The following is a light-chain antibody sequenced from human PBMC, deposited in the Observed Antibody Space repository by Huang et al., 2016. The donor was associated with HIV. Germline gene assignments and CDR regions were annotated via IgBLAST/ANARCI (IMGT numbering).Light chain of an antibody. Sequence: EVVMTQSPATLSVSPGERVTLSCRASQSVRSSLAWYQQTPGQAPRLLIYEASTRATVIPARFSASGSGTDFTLTISSLQSEDFAVYYCQQYNDWPPLTFGGGTKVAIK. CDR3: QQYNDWPPLT. J-gene: IGKJ4*01. CDR2: EAS. CDR1: QSVRSS. V-gene: IGKV3-15*01.